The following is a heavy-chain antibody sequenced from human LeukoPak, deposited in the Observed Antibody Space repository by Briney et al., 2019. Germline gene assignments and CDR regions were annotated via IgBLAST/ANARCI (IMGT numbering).Heavy chain of an antibody. Sequence: GGSLRLSCAASGFTFSSYAMHWVRQAPGKGLEWVAVISYDGSYKYCADSVKGRFTISRDNSKNTLYLQVNSLRAEDTAVYYCARRESSGWYVDYWGQGTLVTVSS. CDR2: ISYDGSYK. CDR3: ARRESSGWYVDY. D-gene: IGHD6-19*01. CDR1: GFTFSSYA. J-gene: IGHJ4*02. V-gene: IGHV3-30*04.